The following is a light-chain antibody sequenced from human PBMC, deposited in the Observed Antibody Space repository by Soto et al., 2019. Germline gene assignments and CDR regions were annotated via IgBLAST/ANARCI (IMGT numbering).Light chain of an antibody. V-gene: IGLV2-14*03. Sequence: QSVLTQPASVSGSPGQSITISCTGTSSDVGSNDYVYWYQQRPGKAPKLVIFDVRNRPSGVSNRFSGSKSGNTASLTISGLQADDEAAFYCGSWRNNRTQVSGPGTKLTVL. CDR1: SSDVGSNDY. CDR2: DVR. J-gene: IGLJ1*01. CDR3: GSWRNNRTQV.